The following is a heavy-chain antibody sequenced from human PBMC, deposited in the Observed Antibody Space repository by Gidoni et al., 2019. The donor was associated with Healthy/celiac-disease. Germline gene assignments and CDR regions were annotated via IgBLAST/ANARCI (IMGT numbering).Heavy chain of an antibody. V-gene: IGHV1-69*04. Sequence: QVQLVQSGAEVKKPGSSVKVSCKASGGTFSSYAISWVRQAPGQGLEWMGRITPILGIANYAQKFQGRVTITADKSTSTAYMELSSLRSEDTAVYYCARDPDGSGSYVVADVWGKGTTVTVSS. J-gene: IGHJ6*04. D-gene: IGHD3-10*01. CDR2: ITPILGIA. CDR3: ARDPDGSGSYVVADV. CDR1: GGTFSSYA.